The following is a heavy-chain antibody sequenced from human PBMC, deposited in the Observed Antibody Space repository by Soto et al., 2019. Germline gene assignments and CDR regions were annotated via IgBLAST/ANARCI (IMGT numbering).Heavy chain of an antibody. Sequence: QVQLVQSGAEEEKPGASVKVSCKASGYAFSSYAMHWVRQAPGQRLEWMGWINIGSGNTEYSQNFQDRITITRDTSARTVYMELSGLRSEDTAVYYCARDGGDCGYRLAYYYYIGMDVWGQGTTVTVSS. V-gene: IGHV1-3*05. CDR2: INIGSGNT. D-gene: IGHD2-21*02. CDR3: ARDGGDCGYRLAYYYYIGMDV. CDR1: GYAFSSYA. J-gene: IGHJ6*02.